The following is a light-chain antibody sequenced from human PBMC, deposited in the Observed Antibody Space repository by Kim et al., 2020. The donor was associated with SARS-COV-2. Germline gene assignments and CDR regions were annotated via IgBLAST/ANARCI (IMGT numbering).Light chain of an antibody. V-gene: IGKV3-11*01. CDR1: PSVGTY. CDR3: QQRGN. Sequence: ATLSWSPGDRATLSCRASPSVGTYLAWYQQKPGQAPRLLISDASKRATGIPARFRGSGSGTDFTLTIGTLEPEDSAVYYCQQRGNFGQGTRLEIK. CDR2: DAS. J-gene: IGKJ5*01.